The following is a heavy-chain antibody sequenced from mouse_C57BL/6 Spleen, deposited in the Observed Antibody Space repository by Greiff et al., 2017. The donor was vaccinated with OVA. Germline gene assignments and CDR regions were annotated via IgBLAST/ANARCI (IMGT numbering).Heavy chain of an antibody. D-gene: IGHD1-1*01. J-gene: IGHJ2*01. Sequence: EVPLVESGGGLVKPGGSLKLSCAASGFTFSDYGMHWVRQAPEKGLEWVAYISSGSSTTYYADTVKGRFTISGDNAKNTLFLQMTSLRSEDTAMYYCSRTGSSNLEYWGQGTTLTVSS. CDR1: GFTFSDYG. CDR2: ISSGSSTT. CDR3: SRTGSSNLEY. V-gene: IGHV5-17*01.